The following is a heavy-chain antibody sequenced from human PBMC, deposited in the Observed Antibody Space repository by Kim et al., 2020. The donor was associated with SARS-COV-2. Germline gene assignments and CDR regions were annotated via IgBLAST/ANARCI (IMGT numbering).Heavy chain of an antibody. CDR1: GFTFADYA. CDR2: ISWDSGRI. J-gene: IGHJ6*02. D-gene: IGHD3-10*01. V-gene: IGHV3-9*01. Sequence: GGSLRLSCAASGFTFADYAMHWVRQAPGKGLEWVSGISWDSGRIGYADSVKGSFTISRDNAKNSLYLQMNSLRAEDTALYYCAKEIGYCGSGGMDVWGQGTTVTVSS. CDR3: AKEIGYCGSGGMDV.